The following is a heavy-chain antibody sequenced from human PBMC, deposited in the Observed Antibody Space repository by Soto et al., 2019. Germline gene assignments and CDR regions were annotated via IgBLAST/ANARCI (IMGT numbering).Heavy chain of an antibody. CDR1: GLTFSSYE. CDR3: ASRLFGESFFDY. V-gene: IGHV3-48*03. CDR2: ISSSGSTI. J-gene: IGHJ4*02. D-gene: IGHD3-10*01. Sequence: VGSLRLSCAASGLTFSSYEMNWVRQAPGKGLEWVAYISSSGSTIYYADSVKGRFTISRDNAKNSLYLQMNIRRAEDTAVYYCASRLFGESFFDYWGQGTLVTVSS.